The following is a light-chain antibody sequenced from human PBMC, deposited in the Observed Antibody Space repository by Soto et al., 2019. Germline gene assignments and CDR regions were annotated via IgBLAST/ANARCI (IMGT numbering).Light chain of an antibody. Sequence: AIRMTQSPSSFSASTGDRVTITCRASQGISSYLAWYQQKPGKAPKLLIYAASTLQSGGPSRFSGSGSGTDFTLTNCCLQSEDFATYYCQQYYSYPSTFGGGTKVEIK. CDR1: QGISSY. CDR3: QQYYSYPST. V-gene: IGKV1-8*01. J-gene: IGKJ4*01. CDR2: AAS.